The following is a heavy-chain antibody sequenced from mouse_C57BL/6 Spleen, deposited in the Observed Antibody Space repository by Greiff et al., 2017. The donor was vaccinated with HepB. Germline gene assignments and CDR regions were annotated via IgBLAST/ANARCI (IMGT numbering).Heavy chain of an antibody. D-gene: IGHD1-1*01. V-gene: IGHV1-82*01. CDR3: AREDYYGAMDY. CDR2: IYPGDGDT. CDR1: GYAFSSSW. Sequence: VQLVESGPELVKPGASVKISCKASGYAFSSSWMNWVKQRPGKGLEWIGRIYPGDGDTNYNGKFKGKATLTADKSSSTAYMQLSSLTSEDSAVYFCAREDYYGAMDYWGQGTSVTVSS. J-gene: IGHJ4*01.